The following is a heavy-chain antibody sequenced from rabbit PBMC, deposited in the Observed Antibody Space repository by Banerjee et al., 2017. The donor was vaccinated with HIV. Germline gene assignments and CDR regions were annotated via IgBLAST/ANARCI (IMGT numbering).Heavy chain of an antibody. V-gene: IGHV1S45*01. CDR1: RFPFSDKAV. CDR2: INAVTGKA. CDR3: ASAYSDIYFNL. J-gene: IGHJ4*01. D-gene: IGHD6-1*01. Sequence: QEQLVESRGGLVKPGGSLKLSCTASRFPFSDKAVMCWVRQAPGKGLQWIACINAVTGKAVYATWAKGRFTFSKTSSTTVTLQMTSLTVADTATYFCASAYSDIYFNLWGPGTLVTVS.